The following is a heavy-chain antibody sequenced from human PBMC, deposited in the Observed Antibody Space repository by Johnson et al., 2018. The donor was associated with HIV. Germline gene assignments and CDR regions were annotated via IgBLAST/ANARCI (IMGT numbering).Heavy chain of an antibody. V-gene: IGHV3-33*01. D-gene: IGHD6-13*01. J-gene: IGHJ3*02. CDR1: GFTFSSYG. CDR2: IWYDGRNK. CDR3: ARAYSSSWYRDDTFDI. Sequence: QVQLVESGGGVVQPGRSLRLSCAASGFTFSSYGMHWVRQPPGKGLEWVAVIWYDGRNKYYVDSVKGRFTISRDNSNNTLYLQMNSLRAEDTAVYYCARAYSSSWYRDDTFDIWGQGTMVTVFS.